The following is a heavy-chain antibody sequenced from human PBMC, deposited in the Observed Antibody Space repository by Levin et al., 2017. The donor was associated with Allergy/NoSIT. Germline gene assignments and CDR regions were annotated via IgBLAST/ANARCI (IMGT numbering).Heavy chain of an antibody. J-gene: IGHJ5*02. CDR3: ARDTTVGGEA. D-gene: IGHD4-11*01. CDR2: IKPDGTDK. CDR1: GFTFDNYW. V-gene: IGHV3-7*03. Sequence: LSLTCAASGFTFDNYWMTWVRQSPGKGLEWVANIKPDGTDKYYAESVKGRFTISRDNARSSLFLQMNYLGTDGTAVYFCARDTTVGGEAWGQGTLVTVSS.